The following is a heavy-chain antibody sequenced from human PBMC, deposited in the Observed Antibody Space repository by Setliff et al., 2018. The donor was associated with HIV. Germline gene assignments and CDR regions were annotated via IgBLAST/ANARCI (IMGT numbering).Heavy chain of an antibody. V-gene: IGHV3-23*01. Sequence: GGSLSLSCAASGFTFSRYAMTWVRQAPGKGLEWVSAIRGSGIGSYYPDSVKGRFTISRDNSKNTLFLQMNSLRAEDTAVYYCAKDRRYYYGSGSYAAETWGQGTLVTVSS. CDR3: AKDRRYYYGSGSYAAET. J-gene: IGHJ5*02. D-gene: IGHD3-10*01. CDR1: GFTFSRYA. CDR2: IRGSGIGS.